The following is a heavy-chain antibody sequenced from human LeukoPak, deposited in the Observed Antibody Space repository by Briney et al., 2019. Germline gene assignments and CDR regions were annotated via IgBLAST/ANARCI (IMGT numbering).Heavy chain of an antibody. D-gene: IGHD3-10*01. CDR3: ARGLFGELLWGDAFDI. J-gene: IGHJ3*02. CDR1: GGSISSYY. V-gene: IGHV4-34*01. Sequence: PSETLSLTCTVSGGSISSYYWSWIRQPPGKGLEWIGEINHSGSTNYNPSLKSRVTISVDTSKNQFSLKLSSVTAADTAVYYCARGLFGELLWGDAFDIWGQGTMVTVSS. CDR2: INHSGST.